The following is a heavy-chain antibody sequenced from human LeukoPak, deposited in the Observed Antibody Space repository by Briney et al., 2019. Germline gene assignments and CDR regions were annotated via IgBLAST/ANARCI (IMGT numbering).Heavy chain of an antibody. Sequence: GGSLRLSCAASGFTFSSYAMNWVRQAPGKGLEWVSAITGSGGTTYYADSVKGRFTISRDNSKNTLYLQMNSLRAEDTAVYYCAKDQWSYGGNSDYWGQGTLVTVSS. CDR3: AKDQWSYGGNSDY. J-gene: IGHJ4*02. D-gene: IGHD1-26*01. CDR2: ITGSGGTT. V-gene: IGHV3-23*01. CDR1: GFTFSSYA.